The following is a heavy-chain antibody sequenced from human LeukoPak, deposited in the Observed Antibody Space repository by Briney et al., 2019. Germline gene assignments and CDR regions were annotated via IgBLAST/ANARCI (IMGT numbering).Heavy chain of an antibody. D-gene: IGHD2-15*01. J-gene: IGHJ4*02. CDR2: ISSSSSTI. CDR3: ARGEAVVVVGNH. V-gene: IGHV3-48*01. CDR1: GFAFSSYS. Sequence: GGSLRLSCAASGFAFSSYSMNWVRQAPGKGLEWVSYISSSSSTIYYADSVKGRFTISRDNAKNSLYLQMNSLRGEDTAVYYCARGEAVVVVGNHWGQGTLVTVSS.